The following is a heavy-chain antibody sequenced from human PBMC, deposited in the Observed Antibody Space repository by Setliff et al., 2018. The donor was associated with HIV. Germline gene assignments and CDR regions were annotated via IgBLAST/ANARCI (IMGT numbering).Heavy chain of an antibody. V-gene: IGHV3-7*01. Sequence: GGSLRLSCAASGFAFSDFSMSWVRQAPGKGLEWVAKIKNDGSEKYYVDSVEGRFTISRDNAKNSLYLEMNSLTVEDTALYYCARVSELLAYYMDVWGKGTTVTVSS. D-gene: IGHD1-26*01. CDR1: GFAFSDFS. J-gene: IGHJ6*03. CDR2: IKNDGSEK. CDR3: ARVSELLAYYMDV.